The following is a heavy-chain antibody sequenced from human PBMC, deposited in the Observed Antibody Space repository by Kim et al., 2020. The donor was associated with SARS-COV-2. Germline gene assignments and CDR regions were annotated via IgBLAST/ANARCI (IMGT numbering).Heavy chain of an antibody. CDR2: ISYDGSSI. D-gene: IGHD3-10*01. CDR1: GFTFINFA. CDR3: ASARYFGSGNSGGDC. J-gene: IGHJ4*02. Sequence: GGSLRLSCEASGFTFINFAMHWVRQAPGKGLEWVTIISYDGSSIYYADSVKGRFTVSRDNSKNNLYLQMNSLRPEDTAVYYCASARYFGSGNSGGDCWGQ. V-gene: IGHV3-30*04.